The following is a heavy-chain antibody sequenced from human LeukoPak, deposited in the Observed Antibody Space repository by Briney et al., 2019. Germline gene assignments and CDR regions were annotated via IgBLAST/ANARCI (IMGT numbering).Heavy chain of an antibody. CDR3: AREGYCSGGSCNDAFDI. D-gene: IGHD2-15*01. V-gene: IGHV1-2*02. Sequence: ASVKVSCKASGYTFTGYYMHWERQAPGQGLEWMGWINPNSGGTNYAQKFQGRVTMTRDTSISTAYMELSRLRSDDTAVYYCAREGYCSGGSCNDAFDIWGQGTMVTVSS. J-gene: IGHJ3*02. CDR2: INPNSGGT. CDR1: GYTFTGYY.